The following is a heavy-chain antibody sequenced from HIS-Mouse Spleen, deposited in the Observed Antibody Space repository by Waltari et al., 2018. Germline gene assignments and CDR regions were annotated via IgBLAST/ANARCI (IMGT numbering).Heavy chain of an antibody. V-gene: IGHV4-39*07. Sequence: QLQLQESGPGLVKPSETLSLTCTVSGGYISSRSYYWGWIHQPPGKGLEWIGSIYYSGSTYYNPSLKSRVTISVDTSKNQFSLKLSSVTAADTAVYYCAREIPYSSSWYDWYFDLWGRGTLVTVSS. CDR3: AREIPYSSSWYDWYFDL. D-gene: IGHD6-13*01. CDR1: GGYISSRSYY. J-gene: IGHJ2*01. CDR2: IYYSGST.